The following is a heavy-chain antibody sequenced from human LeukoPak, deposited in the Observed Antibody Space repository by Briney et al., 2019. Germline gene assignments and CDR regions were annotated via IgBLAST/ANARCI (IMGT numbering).Heavy chain of an antibody. CDR2: IYSSGST. CDR1: GGSLSSYY. CDR3: ARRLIVGPAFDY. Sequence: ASETLSLTCTVSGGSLSSYYWSWIRQPPGNGLEWIGYIYSSGSTNYNPSLKSRLTISVDTSKNQFSLELSSVTAADTAVYYCARRLIVGPAFDYWGQGTLVTVSS. D-gene: IGHD1-26*01. V-gene: IGHV4-59*01. J-gene: IGHJ4*02.